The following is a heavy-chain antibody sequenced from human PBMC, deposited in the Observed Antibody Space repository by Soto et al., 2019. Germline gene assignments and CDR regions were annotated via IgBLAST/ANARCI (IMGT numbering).Heavy chain of an antibody. V-gene: IGHV3-23*01. CDR1: GFTFSCYS. CDR3: AKIPPGYSYGYFYFDY. D-gene: IGHD5-18*01. J-gene: IGHJ4*02. CDR2: ISGSGGST. Sequence: GSLRLSCAASGFTFSCYSMSCVRQAPGKGLEWVSAISGSGGSTYYADSVKGRFTISRDNSKNTLYLQMNSLRAEDTAVYYCAKIPPGYSYGYFYFDYWGQGTLVTVSS.